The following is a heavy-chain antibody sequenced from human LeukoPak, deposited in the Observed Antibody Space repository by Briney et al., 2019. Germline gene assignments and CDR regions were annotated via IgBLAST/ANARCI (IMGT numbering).Heavy chain of an antibody. J-gene: IGHJ4*02. Sequence: GGSLRLSCAASGFTVSSNYMSWVRQAPGKGLEWVSVIYSGGSTYYADSVKGRFTISRDNSKNMLYLQMNSLRAEDTAVYYCARCATGWDYFDYWGQGTLVTVSS. D-gene: IGHD6-19*01. CDR3: ARCATGWDYFDY. CDR2: IYSGGST. V-gene: IGHV3-66*01. CDR1: GFTVSSNY.